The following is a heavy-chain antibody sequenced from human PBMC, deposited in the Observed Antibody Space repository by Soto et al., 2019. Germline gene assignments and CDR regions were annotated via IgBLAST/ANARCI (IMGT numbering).Heavy chain of an antibody. CDR1: GFTFSTYW. CDR2: IKDDASEE. D-gene: IGHD2-2*01. CDR3: ATAISSPFSTFDS. J-gene: IGHJ4*02. Sequence: EVQLVQSGGDLVQPGGSLRLSCVASGFTFSTYWMTWVRQAPGMGLEWVAGIKDDASEEVYVDSVTGRFSISRDNAKNSLYLQLNSLRAEDTAVYYCATAISSPFSTFDSWGQGSLVTVSS. V-gene: IGHV3-7*01.